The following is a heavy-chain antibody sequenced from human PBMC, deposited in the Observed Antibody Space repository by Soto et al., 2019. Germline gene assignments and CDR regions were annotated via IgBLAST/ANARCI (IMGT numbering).Heavy chain of an antibody. CDR3: ARSDGRY. CDR2: IYYSGST. V-gene: IGHV4-59*01. Sequence: QVQLQESGPGRVKPSETLSLTCTVSGGSISSYYWSWIRQPPGKGLEWIGYIYYSGSTNYNPSLMSRVTISVDTSKNQFSLKLSSVTAADTAVYYCARSDGRYWGQGTLVTVSS. J-gene: IGHJ4*02. CDR1: GGSISSYY.